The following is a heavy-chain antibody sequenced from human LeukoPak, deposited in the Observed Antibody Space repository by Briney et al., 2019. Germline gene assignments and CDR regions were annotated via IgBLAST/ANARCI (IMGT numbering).Heavy chain of an antibody. CDR1: GYTFTSYY. CDR3: ARQGCSSTSCYSGAGWFDP. D-gene: IGHD2-2*01. CDR2: INPSGGST. Sequence: ASVKVSCKASGYTFTSYYMHWVRQAPGQGLEWMGIINPSGGSTSYAQKFQGRVTMTRDTSTSTVYMELSSLRSEDTAVYYCARQGCSSTSCYSGAGWFDPWGQGTLVTVSS. V-gene: IGHV1-46*01. J-gene: IGHJ5*02.